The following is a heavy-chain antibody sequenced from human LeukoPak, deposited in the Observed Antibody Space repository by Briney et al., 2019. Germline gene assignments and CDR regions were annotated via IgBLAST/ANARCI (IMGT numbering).Heavy chain of an antibody. V-gene: IGHV3-21*01. CDR1: GFTFSSYS. CDR3: ANDNAYSSSWYYYYMDV. D-gene: IGHD6-13*01. J-gene: IGHJ6*03. CDR2: ISSSSSYI. Sequence: PGGSLRLSCAASGFTFSSYSMNWVRQAPGKGLEWVSSISSSSSYIYYADSVKGRFTISRDNAKNSLYLQMNSLRAEDTAVYYCANDNAYSSSWYYYYMDVWGQGTTVTVSS.